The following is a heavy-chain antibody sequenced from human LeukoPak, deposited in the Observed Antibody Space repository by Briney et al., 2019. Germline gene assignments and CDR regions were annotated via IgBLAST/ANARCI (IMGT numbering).Heavy chain of an antibody. V-gene: IGHV1-69*13. Sequence: SVKVSCKASGGTFSSYAISWVRQAPGQGLEWMGGIIPIFGTANYAQKFQGRVTITADESTSTAYMGLSSLRSEDTAVYYCARDFLRNEYASDAFDIWGQGTMVTVSS. CDR1: GGTFSSYA. D-gene: IGHD2-2*01. CDR2: IIPIFGTA. CDR3: ARDFLRNEYASDAFDI. J-gene: IGHJ3*02.